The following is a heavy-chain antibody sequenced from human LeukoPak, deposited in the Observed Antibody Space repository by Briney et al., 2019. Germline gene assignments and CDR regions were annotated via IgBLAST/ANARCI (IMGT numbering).Heavy chain of an antibody. J-gene: IGHJ4*02. Sequence: PSETLSLTCTVSGGSISSYYWSWIRQPAGKGLEWIGRIYTSGSTNYNPSLKSRVTMSVDTSKNQFSLKLSSVTAADTAVYYCARDASRYCTNGVCSYNFDYWGQGALFTVSS. V-gene: IGHV4-4*07. D-gene: IGHD2-8*01. CDR2: IYTSGST. CDR1: GGSISSYY. CDR3: ARDASRYCTNGVCSYNFDY.